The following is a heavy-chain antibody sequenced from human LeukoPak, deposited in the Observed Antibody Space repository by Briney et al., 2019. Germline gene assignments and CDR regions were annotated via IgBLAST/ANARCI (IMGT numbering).Heavy chain of an antibody. J-gene: IGHJ4*02. V-gene: IGHV4-34*01. CDR2: INHSGST. D-gene: IGHD6-6*01. Sequence: PSETLSLTCAVYGGSFSGYYWSWIRQPPGKGLEWIGEINHSGSTNYNPSLKSRVTISVDTSKNQFSLKLSSVTAADTAVYYCARGAGGIAARRVRYFDYWGQGTLVTVSS. CDR1: GGSFSGYY. CDR3: ARGAGGIAARRVRYFDY.